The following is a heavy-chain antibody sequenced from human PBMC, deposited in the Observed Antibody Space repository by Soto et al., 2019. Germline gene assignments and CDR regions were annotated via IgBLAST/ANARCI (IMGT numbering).Heavy chain of an antibody. D-gene: IGHD3-22*01. V-gene: IGHV3-7*04. CDR1: GFTFSTYW. CDR3: ARGDYYDSSGPFSDAFDI. J-gene: IGHJ3*02. CDR2: IKTDGSEK. Sequence: EVQLVESGGGLVQPGGSLRLSCAASGFTFSTYWMSWVRQAPGKGLEWVANIKTDGSEKWYVDSVKGRFTISRDNAKNSLYLQMNSLRAEDTAMYYCARGDYYDSSGPFSDAFDIWGQGTMVTVSS.